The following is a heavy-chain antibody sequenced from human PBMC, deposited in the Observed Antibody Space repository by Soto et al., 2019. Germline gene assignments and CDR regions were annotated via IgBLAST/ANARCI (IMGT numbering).Heavy chain of an antibody. CDR1: GNTFTYRY. CDR2: ITPFSGDV. CDR3: AGGGAGSGPFTWELPDH. J-gene: IGHJ4*01. D-gene: IGHD1-26*01. V-gene: IGHV1-45*02. Sequence: SVKVSCKALGNTFTYRYLHWVRQAPGQALEWMGWITPFSGDVHYAQKFQERVTITRDRSINTAYMQMSSLRSEDTAMYFCAGGGAGSGPFTWELPDHWG.